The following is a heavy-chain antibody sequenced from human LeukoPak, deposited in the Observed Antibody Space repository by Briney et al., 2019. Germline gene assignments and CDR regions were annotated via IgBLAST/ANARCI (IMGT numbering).Heavy chain of an antibody. D-gene: IGHD4-17*01. Sequence: ASVKVSCKSSGYTFTSYGISWVRQPPGQGLEWMGWISAYNGNTNYAQKLQGRVTMTTDTSTSTAYMELRSLRSDDTAVYYCARGAGDYGDYVFDYWGQGTLVTVSS. CDR2: ISAYNGNT. CDR1: GYTFTSYG. J-gene: IGHJ4*02. V-gene: IGHV1-18*01. CDR3: ARGAGDYGDYVFDY.